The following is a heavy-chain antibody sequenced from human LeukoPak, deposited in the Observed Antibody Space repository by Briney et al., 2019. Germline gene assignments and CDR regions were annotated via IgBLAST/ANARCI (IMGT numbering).Heavy chain of an antibody. CDR2: ISGSGGST. CDR3: AKEGIQLWTYDY. V-gene: IGHV3-23*01. D-gene: IGHD5-18*01. Sequence: PGGSLRLSCAASGFTVSSNYISWVRQAPGKGLEWVSAISGSGGSTYYADSVKGRFTISRDNSKNTLYLQMNSLRAEDTAVYYCAKEGIQLWTYDYWGQGTLVTVSS. J-gene: IGHJ4*02. CDR1: GFTVSSNY.